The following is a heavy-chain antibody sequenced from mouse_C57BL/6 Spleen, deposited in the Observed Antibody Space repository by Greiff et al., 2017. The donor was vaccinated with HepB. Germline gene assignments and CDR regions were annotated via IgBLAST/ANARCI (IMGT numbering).Heavy chain of an antibody. CDR3: ARWGGYETGDVDY. CDR1: GYTFTSYG. CDR2: IYPRSGNT. J-gene: IGHJ4*01. V-gene: IGHV1-81*01. D-gene: IGHD2-2*01. Sequence: QVQLQQSGAELARPGASVKLSCKASGYTFTSYGISWVKQRTGQGLEWIGEIYPRSGNTYYNEKFKGKATLTADKSSSTAYMELRSLASEDSVVYICARWGGYETGDVDYWGQGTTVTVSS.